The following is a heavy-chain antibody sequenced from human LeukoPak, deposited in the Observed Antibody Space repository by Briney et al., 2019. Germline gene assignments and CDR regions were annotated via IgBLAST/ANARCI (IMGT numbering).Heavy chain of an antibody. Sequence: ASVKVSCKASGYTFTSYDINWVRQATGQGLEWMGWMNPNSGNTGYAQKFQGRVTMTRNTSISTAYMELSSLRSEDTAVYYCAREDDNFISYSLYYYYYYYMDVWGKGTTVTVSS. CDR1: GYTFTSYD. CDR2: MNPNSGNT. D-gene: IGHD3-9*01. V-gene: IGHV1-8*01. J-gene: IGHJ6*03. CDR3: AREDDNFISYSLYYYYYYYMDV.